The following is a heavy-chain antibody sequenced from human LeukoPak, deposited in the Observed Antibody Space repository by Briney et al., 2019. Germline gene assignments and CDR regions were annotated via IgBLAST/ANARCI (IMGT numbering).Heavy chain of an antibody. J-gene: IGHJ5*02. CDR1: GFTFSSYS. D-gene: IGHD6-25*01. Sequence: GGSLRLSCAASGFTFSSYSMNWVRQAPGKGLEWVSSISSSSSYIYYADSVKGRFTISRDNAKNSLYLQMNSLRAEDTAVYYCARASSIASAGIGFDPWGQGTLVTVSS. CDR3: ARASSIASAGIGFDP. CDR2: ISSSSSYI. V-gene: IGHV3-21*01.